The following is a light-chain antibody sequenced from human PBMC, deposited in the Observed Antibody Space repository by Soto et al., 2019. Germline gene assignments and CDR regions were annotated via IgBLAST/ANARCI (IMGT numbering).Light chain of an antibody. CDR3: CSYAGSSTLYV. CDR1: SSDVGSYNL. CDR2: EVS. J-gene: IGLJ1*01. V-gene: IGLV2-23*02. Sequence: QPVLTQPASVSGSPGQSITISCTGTSSDVGSYNLVSWYQQHPGKAPKLMIYEVSKRPSGVSNRFSGSKSGNTASLTISGLQAEDEADYYCCSYAGSSTLYVFGTGTKVTV.